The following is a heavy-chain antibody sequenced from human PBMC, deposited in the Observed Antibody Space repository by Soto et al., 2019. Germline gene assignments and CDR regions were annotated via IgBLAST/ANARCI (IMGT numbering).Heavy chain of an antibody. CDR1: GGSITSNGYH. D-gene: IGHD1-26*01. CDR3: ARVLMWDKRYYYYYYMDV. Sequence: SETLSLTCTVSGGSITSNGYHWTWIRQLPGEGLEWIGYIYYSGSSNYNPSLKSRVTISVDTSKNQFSLKLSFVTAADTAVYYCARVLMWDKRYYYYYYMDVWGKGTTVTVSS. J-gene: IGHJ6*03. CDR2: IYYSGSS. V-gene: IGHV4-61*08.